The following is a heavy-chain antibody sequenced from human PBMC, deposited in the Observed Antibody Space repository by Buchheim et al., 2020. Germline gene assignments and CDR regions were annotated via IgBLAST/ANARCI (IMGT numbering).Heavy chain of an antibody. CDR2: IIPILGIA. CDR3: ARGRGRSPDILTGYQRSYYYYGMDV. Sequence: QVQLVQSGAEVKKPGSSVKVSCKASGGTFSSYTISWVRQAPGQGLEWMGRIIPILGIANYAQKFQGRVTITADKSTSTAYMELSSLRSEDTAVYYCARGRGRSPDILTGYQRSYYYYGMDVWGQGTT. D-gene: IGHD3-9*01. J-gene: IGHJ6*02. V-gene: IGHV1-69*02. CDR1: GGTFSSYT.